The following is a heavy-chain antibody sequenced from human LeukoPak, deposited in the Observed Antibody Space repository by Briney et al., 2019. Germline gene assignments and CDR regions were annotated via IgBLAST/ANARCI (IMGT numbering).Heavy chain of an antibody. CDR2: IYYSGSP. V-gene: IGHV4-39*01. CDR1: GGXITTSSYY. J-gene: IGHJ4*02. D-gene: IGHD6-13*01. CDR3: ARHGAAATYYFDY. Sequence: SETLSLTCTVSGGXITTSSYYWGWIRQPPGKGLEWIGSIYYSGSPYYNSSLKSRVTISIDTSKNQVSLKLNSVTAADTAVFYCARHGAAATYYFDYWGQGTLVTVSS.